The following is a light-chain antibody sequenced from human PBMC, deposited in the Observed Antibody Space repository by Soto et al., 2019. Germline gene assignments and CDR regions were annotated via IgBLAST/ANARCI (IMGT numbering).Light chain of an antibody. CDR2: DVS. CDR1: QGVTTN. J-gene: IGKJ1*01. Sequence: EIVMTQSPATLSVSPGERATLSCRAGQGVTTNFAWYQQKSGQSPRLLIYDVSIRATAVPARFSGSGSGTDFTLTISSLGPEDFALYYCHQRQSWPRTFGQGTKVDIK. V-gene: IGKV3-15*01. CDR3: HQRQSWPRT.